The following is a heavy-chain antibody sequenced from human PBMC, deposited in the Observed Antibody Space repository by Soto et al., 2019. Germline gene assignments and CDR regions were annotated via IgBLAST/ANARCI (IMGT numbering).Heavy chain of an antibody. Sequence: PSETLSLTCAVSGGSISSSNWWSWVRQPPGKGLEWIGEIYHSGSTNYNPSLKSRVTISVDKSKNQFSLKLSSVTAADTAVYYCARDRGGITIFGVVIQDAFDIWGQGTMVTVSS. CDR1: GGSISSSNW. CDR3: ARDRGGITIFGVVIQDAFDI. CDR2: IYHSGST. J-gene: IGHJ3*02. D-gene: IGHD3-3*01. V-gene: IGHV4-4*02.